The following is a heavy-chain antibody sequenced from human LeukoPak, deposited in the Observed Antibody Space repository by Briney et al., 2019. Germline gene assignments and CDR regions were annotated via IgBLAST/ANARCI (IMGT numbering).Heavy chain of an antibody. CDR2: IYYSGTT. CDR3: VRYGASVRGFDS. CDR1: GGSINSYY. V-gene: IGHV4-59*01. J-gene: IGHJ4*02. D-gene: IGHD4/OR15-4a*01. Sequence: PSETLSLTCTVSGGSINSYYWSWLRQPPGQGLEWIGYIYYSGTTYYNPSLKSRVTISVDTSKKQFSLKLSSVTAADTAVYYCVRYGASVRGFDSWGQGTLVTVSS.